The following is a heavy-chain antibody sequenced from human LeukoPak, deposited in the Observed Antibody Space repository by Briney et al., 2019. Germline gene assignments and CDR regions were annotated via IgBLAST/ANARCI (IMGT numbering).Heavy chain of an antibody. Sequence: PGGSLRLSCAASGFTVSSNYMSWVRQAPGKGLEWVSAISGSGGSTYYADSVKGRFTISRDNSKNTLYLQMNSLRAEDTAVYYCAKGDEYCGGDCYAWFDYWGQGTLVTVSS. CDR1: GFTVSSNY. CDR3: AKGDEYCGGDCYAWFDY. CDR2: ISGSGGST. V-gene: IGHV3-23*01. D-gene: IGHD2-21*02. J-gene: IGHJ4*02.